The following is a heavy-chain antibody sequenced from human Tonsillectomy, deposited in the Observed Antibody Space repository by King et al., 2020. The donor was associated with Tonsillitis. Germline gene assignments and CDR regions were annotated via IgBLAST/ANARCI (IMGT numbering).Heavy chain of an antibody. CDR1: NYTFTSYG. Sequence: QLVQSGAEVKKPGAAVKVSCKGSNYTFTSYGFSWGRQAPGQGLECMGWTSASAVNTNYAQNLQGRDTMTTDTSTSTAYMELRSLRSDDTAVYYCARDVARTSSPPRAFDIWGQGTMVTVSS. J-gene: IGHJ3*02. CDR3: ARDVARTSSPPRAFDI. D-gene: IGHD6-13*01. V-gene: IGHV1-18*01. CDR2: TSASAVNT.